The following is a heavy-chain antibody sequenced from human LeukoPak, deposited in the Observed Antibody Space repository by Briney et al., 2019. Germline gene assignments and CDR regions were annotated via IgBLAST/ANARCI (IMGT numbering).Heavy chain of an antibody. CDR3: ARGRFGYSGYYYMDV. D-gene: IGHD5-12*01. CDR2: IKQDGSEK. Sequence: PGGSLRLSCAAPGFTFSSYWMSWVRQAPGKGLEWVANIKQDGSEKYYVDSVKGRFTISRDNAKNSLYLQMNSLRAEDTAVYYCARGRFGYSGYYYMDVWGKGTTVTVSS. V-gene: IGHV3-7*01. J-gene: IGHJ6*03. CDR1: GFTFSSYW.